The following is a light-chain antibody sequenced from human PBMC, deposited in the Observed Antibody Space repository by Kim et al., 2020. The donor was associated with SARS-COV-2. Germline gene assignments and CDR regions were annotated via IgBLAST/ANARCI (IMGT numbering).Light chain of an antibody. Sequence: SVGDRVTITCRASQGISNYLAWYQQKPGKVPKVLIYAASTLQSGVPSRFSGSGSGTDFTLTISSLQPEDVATYYCQKYNSAPTWTFGQGTKVDIK. CDR3: QKYNSAPTWT. J-gene: IGKJ1*01. V-gene: IGKV1-27*01. CDR2: AAS. CDR1: QGISNY.